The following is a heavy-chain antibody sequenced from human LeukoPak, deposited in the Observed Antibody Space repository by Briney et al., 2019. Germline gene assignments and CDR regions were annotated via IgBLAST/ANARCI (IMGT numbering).Heavy chain of an antibody. CDR2: IYSGGST. CDR3: AKDTAMVTGYFDY. J-gene: IGHJ4*02. D-gene: IGHD5-18*01. Sequence: GGSLRLSCAASGFNVNSNYMNWVRQAPGKGLEWVSAIYSGGSTYYADSVKGRFTISRDNSKNTLYLQMNSLRAEDTAVYYCAKDTAMVTGYFDYWGQGTLVTVSS. V-gene: IGHV3-53*01. CDR1: GFNVNSNY.